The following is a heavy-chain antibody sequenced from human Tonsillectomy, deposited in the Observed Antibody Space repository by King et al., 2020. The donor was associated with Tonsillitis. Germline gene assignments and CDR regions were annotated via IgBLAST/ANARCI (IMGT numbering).Heavy chain of an antibody. CDR1: GLTFSSYA. D-gene: IGHD4-23*01. V-gene: IGHV3-23*03. CDR2: IYSDGSST. Sequence: VQLVESGGGLVQPGGSLRLSCAASGLTFSSYAMSWVRQAPGKGLEWVSIIYSDGSSTYYADSVEGRFTISRDNSKNTLYLQMNSLRADDTVVYYCAKDGGGNSCFYFDYWGQGILVTVSS. CDR3: AKDGGGNSCFYFDY. J-gene: IGHJ4*02.